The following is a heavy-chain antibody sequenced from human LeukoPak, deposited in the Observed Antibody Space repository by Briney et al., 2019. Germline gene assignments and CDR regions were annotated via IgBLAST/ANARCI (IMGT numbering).Heavy chain of an antibody. J-gene: IGHJ5*02. CDR3: ARTMELQNWFDP. CDR2: IYHSGST. D-gene: IGHD3-10*01. V-gene: IGHV4-38-2*02. CDR1: GYSISSGYY. Sequence: SETLSLTCTVSGYSISSGYYWGWIRQPPGKGLEWIGSIYHSGSTYYNPSLKSRVTISVDTSKNQFSLKLSSVTAADTAVYYCARTMELQNWFDPWGQGTLVTVSS.